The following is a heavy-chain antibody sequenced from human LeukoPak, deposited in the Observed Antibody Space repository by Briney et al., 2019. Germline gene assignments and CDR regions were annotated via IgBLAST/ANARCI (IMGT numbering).Heavy chain of an antibody. CDR2: ISANNGNT. CDR1: GYTFTTYG. V-gene: IGHV1-18*01. CDR3: ARSPHILTGENFDY. Sequence: ASVKVSCKASGYTFTTYGIIWVRQAPGQGLEWMGWISANNGNTNYAQKFQGRVTMTRDTSITTAYMEMSRLRSDDTALYYCARSPHILTGENFDYWGQGTLVTVSS. J-gene: IGHJ4*02. D-gene: IGHD3-9*01.